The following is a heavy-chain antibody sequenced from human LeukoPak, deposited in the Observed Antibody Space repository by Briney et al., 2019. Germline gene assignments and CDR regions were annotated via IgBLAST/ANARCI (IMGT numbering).Heavy chain of an antibody. V-gene: IGHV1-18*01. CDR3: ARAPRVGSSPSHYYYYYGMDV. CDR2: ISAYNGNT. CDR1: GYTFTSYG. D-gene: IGHD6-6*01. J-gene: IGHJ6*02. Sequence: GASVKVSCKASGYTFTSYGISWVRQAPGQGLEWMGWISAYNGNTNYAQKLQGRVTMTTDTSTSTAYMELRSLRSDDTAVYYCARAPRVGSSPSHYYYYYGMDVWGQGTTVTVSS.